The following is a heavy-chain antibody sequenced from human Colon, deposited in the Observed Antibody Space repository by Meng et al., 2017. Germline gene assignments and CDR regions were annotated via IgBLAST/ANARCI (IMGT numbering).Heavy chain of an antibody. J-gene: IGHJ4*02. CDR3: ARVRCDSSACFMLDF. Sequence: QVHLQESGPGLVKPAQTLSRTCAVSGGSITSTNWWGWVRQPPGKGLEWIGEIHHSGSTNYSPSLKNRVNISADKSKNQFSLKLSSVTAADTAVYYCARVRCDSSACFMLDFWGPGTLVTVSS. V-gene: IGHV4-4*02. D-gene: IGHD3-22*01. CDR2: IHHSGST. CDR1: GGSITSTNW.